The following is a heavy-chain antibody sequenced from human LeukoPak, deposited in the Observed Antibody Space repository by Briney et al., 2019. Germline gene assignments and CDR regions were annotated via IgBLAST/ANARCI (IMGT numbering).Heavy chain of an antibody. CDR3: ARPPSRGYSSSFEY. Sequence: GSPKNPRKGSGKKLSTFWNAWVRQIPGKSPGGMGIIYPDESNIRYSPSFQGQVTISADKSISTAYLQWSSLKASDTAMYYCARPPSRGYSSSFEYWGQGTLVTVSS. CDR1: GKKLSTFW. CDR2: IYPDESNI. D-gene: IGHD2-2*03. J-gene: IGHJ4*02. V-gene: IGHV5-51*01.